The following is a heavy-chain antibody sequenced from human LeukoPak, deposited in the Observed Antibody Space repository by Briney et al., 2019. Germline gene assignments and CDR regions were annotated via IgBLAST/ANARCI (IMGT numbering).Heavy chain of an antibody. Sequence: GGPLRLSCAASGFTFTNNFMSWVRQVPGKGLEWVANIKQDGSEKTYADSVRGRFTIFRDNAKHSVYLQMNSLGAEDSAIYYCAREGFYFFYFWGQGTLVTVSS. CDR2: IKQDGSEK. CDR3: AREGFYFFYF. V-gene: IGHV3-7*01. J-gene: IGHJ4*01. CDR1: GFTFTNNF.